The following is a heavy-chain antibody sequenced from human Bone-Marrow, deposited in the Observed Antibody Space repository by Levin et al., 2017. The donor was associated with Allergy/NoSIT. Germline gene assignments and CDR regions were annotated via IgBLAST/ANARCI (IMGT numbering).Heavy chain of an antibody. J-gene: IGHJ6*03. V-gene: IGHV3-7*04. D-gene: IGHD2-2*01. CDR3: ARTLGYCSSTSCYNYYSYYMDV. Sequence: QPGGSLRLSCAASGFTFSSYWMSWVRQAPGKGLEWVANINQDGSETYYVDSVKGRFTISRDNAKNSLYLQMNSLRAEDTAVYYCARTLGYCSSTSCYNYYSYYMDVWGKGTTVTVSS. CDR1: GFTFSSYW. CDR2: INQDGSET.